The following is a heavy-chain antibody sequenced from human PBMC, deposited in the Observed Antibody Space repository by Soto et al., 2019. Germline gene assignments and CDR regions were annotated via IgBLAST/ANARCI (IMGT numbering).Heavy chain of an antibody. D-gene: IGHD3-22*01. Sequence: ASVKVSCKASGGTFSSYAIIWVRQAPGQGLEWMGGIIPIFGTANYAQKFQGRVTITADESTSTAYMELSSLRSEDTAVYYCARDRETQNYYDSSGYYPLDYWGQGTLVTVS. CDR2: IIPIFGTA. CDR3: ARDRETQNYYDSSGYYPLDY. V-gene: IGHV1-69*13. CDR1: GGTFSSYA. J-gene: IGHJ4*02.